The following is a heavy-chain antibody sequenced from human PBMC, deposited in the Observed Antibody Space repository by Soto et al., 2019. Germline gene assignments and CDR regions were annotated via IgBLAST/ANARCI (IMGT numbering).Heavy chain of an antibody. J-gene: IGHJ4*02. CDR2: INHSGST. V-gene: IGHV4-34*01. CDR3: ARGTHRGSSWFH. Sequence: SETLSLTCSVSGGSISSDDYYWTWVRQPPGKGLEWIGEINHSGSTNYNPSLKSRVTISVDTSQNQFSLKLSSVTASDTAVYYCARGTHRGSSWFHWGQGTLVTVSS. CDR1: GGSISSDDYY. D-gene: IGHD6-13*01.